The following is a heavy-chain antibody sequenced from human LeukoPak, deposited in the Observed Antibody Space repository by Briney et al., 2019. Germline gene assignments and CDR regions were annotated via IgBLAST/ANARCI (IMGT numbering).Heavy chain of an antibody. CDR1: GGSLSSTSYY. V-gene: IGHV4-39*07. CDR3: ARADYHYDSTDYQVLPPVFDY. J-gene: IGHJ4*02. Sequence: SETLSLTCTVSGGSLSSTSYYWGWIRQPPGKGLEWIGNIYYSGSTKYNPSLKSGVSISADTSNNQFSLKLTSVTAADAAVYYCARADYHYDSTDYQVLPPVFDYWGQGTLVTVSS. CDR2: IYYSGST. D-gene: IGHD3-22*01.